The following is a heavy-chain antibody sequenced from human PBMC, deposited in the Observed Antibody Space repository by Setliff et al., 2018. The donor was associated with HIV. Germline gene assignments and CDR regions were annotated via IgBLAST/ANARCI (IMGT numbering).Heavy chain of an antibody. CDR2: IWYDGSNK. CDR1: GFTFSRYA. D-gene: IGHD1-26*01. V-gene: IGHV3-33*08. Sequence: PGGSLRLSCASSGFTFSRYAMHWVRQAPGKGLEWVAVIWYDGSNKYYVDSVKGRFTISRDNSKNTLYLQMNSLRAEDTAVYYCARDPGVGSMGQDAFDIWGQGTMVTVSS. CDR3: ARDPGVGSMGQDAFDI. J-gene: IGHJ3*02.